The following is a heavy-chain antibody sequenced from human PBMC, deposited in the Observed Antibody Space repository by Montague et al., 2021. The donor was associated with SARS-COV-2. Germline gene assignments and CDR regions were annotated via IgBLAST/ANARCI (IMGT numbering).Heavy chain of an antibody. CDR2: ISSSSSYT. J-gene: IGHJ6*02. V-gene: IGHV3-11*06. CDR3: ARSVDTAMVPLYYDYYGMDV. D-gene: IGHD5-18*01. Sequence: SLRLSCAASGFTFSDYYMSWICQAPGKGLEWVSYISSSSSYTYFADSVKGRFTIFRDNAKNSLYLQMNSLRAEDTAVYYCARSVDTAMVPLYYDYYGMDVWGQGTTVTVSS. CDR1: GFTFSDYY.